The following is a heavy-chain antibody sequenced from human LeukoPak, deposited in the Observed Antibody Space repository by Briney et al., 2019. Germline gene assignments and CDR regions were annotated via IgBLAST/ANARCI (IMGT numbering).Heavy chain of an antibody. CDR1: GYSFTSYW. D-gene: IGHD3-22*01. Sequence: GESLKISCKGSGYSFTSYWIGWVRQMPGQGLEWMGIIYPGDSDTRYSPSFQDQVTISADKSISTAYLQSSSLTDSDTPMYYCGRQGPNYYDGSGNQPPNAFDIWGKGKMVTVLS. CDR2: IYPGDSDT. V-gene: IGHV5-51*01. CDR3: GRQGPNYYDGSGNQPPNAFDI. J-gene: IGHJ3*02.